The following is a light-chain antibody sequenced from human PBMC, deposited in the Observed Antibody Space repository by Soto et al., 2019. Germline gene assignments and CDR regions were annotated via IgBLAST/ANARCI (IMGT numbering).Light chain of an antibody. J-gene: IGLJ1*01. V-gene: IGLV2-23*01. CDR3: YSYAGENLYV. CDR2: EGT. Sequence: QSALTQPASVSASPGQSITIPCTGTSSDVGSYNLVSWFQQHPGKVPKLLIYEGTKRPSGLSDRFSGSKSGTTASLTISGLRAEDEAHYYCYSYAGENLYVFGTGTKLTVL. CDR1: SSDVGSYNL.